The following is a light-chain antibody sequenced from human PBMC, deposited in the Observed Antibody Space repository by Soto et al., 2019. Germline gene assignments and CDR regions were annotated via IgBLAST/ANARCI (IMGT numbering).Light chain of an antibody. CDR3: AAWDDSLNGYV. CDR1: SSNIGSNT. V-gene: IGLV1-44*01. CDR2: SNN. J-gene: IGLJ1*01. Sequence: QSVLTQRPSASGTPGQRVTISCSGSSSNIGSNTVNWYQQLPGTAPKLLIYSNNQRPSGVPDRFSGSKSGTSASLAISGLQSEDEADYYCAAWDDSLNGYVFGTGTQGHRP.